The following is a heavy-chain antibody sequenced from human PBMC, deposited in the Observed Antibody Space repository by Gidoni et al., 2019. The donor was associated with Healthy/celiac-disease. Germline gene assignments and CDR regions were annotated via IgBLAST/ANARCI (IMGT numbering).Heavy chain of an antibody. CDR1: GGSFSGYY. CDR2: INHSGST. D-gene: IGHD3-10*01. Sequence: QVQLQQWGAGLLKPSETLSLTCAVYGGSFSGYYWRWIRQPPGKGLEWIGEINHSGSTNYNPSLKSRVTISVDTSKNQFSLKLSSVTAADTAVYYCARDGKAGYYGSGSYYNPFDYWGQGTLVTVSS. V-gene: IGHV4-34*01. J-gene: IGHJ4*02. CDR3: ARDGKAGYYGSGSYYNPFDY.